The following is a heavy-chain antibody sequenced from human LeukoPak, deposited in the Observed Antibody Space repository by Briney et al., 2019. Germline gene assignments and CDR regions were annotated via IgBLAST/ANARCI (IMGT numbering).Heavy chain of an antibody. CDR1: RFTFSSYS. J-gene: IGHJ6*02. D-gene: IGHD2/OR15-2a*01. CDR2: ISFGGGHI. Sequence: GGSLRLSCVASRFTFSSYSMTWVRRAPGTGLEWVSSISFGGGHIFYTDSVKGRFTIFRDDSKNSLYLEMNILRAEDTAVYFCARIVLTPPYGMDVWGQGTTVTVSS. V-gene: IGHV3-21*01. CDR3: ARIVLTPPYGMDV.